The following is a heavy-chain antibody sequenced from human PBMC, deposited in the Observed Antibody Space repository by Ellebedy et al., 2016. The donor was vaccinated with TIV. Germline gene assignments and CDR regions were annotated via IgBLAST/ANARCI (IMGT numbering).Heavy chain of an antibody. CDR1: GFTFSTYW. J-gene: IGHJ4*02. V-gene: IGHV3-23*01. D-gene: IGHD3-22*01. CDR2: ISNTGSRT. CDR3: AKGRGGGSDSSAPRYYFDY. Sequence: PGGSLRLSCATSGFTFSTYWMAWVRQAPGKGLEWVSTISNTGSRTYYADSVEGRFIISRDNSKKTLYLQMNSLRAEDTAVYYCAKGRGGGSDSSAPRYYFDYWGLGTLVTVS.